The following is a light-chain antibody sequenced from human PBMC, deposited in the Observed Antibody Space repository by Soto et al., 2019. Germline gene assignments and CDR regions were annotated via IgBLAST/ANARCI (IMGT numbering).Light chain of an antibody. CDR1: RSDVGGYNY. J-gene: IGLJ1*01. CDR2: DVS. Sequence: QSVLTQPASVSGSPGQSITISCTGTRSDVGGYNYVSWYQQHPGKAPKLMIYDVSNRPSGFSNRFSGSKSGNTASLTISGLQSEDETDYYCSSYTSSSTYVFGTGTKLTVL. V-gene: IGLV2-14*01. CDR3: SSYTSSSTYV.